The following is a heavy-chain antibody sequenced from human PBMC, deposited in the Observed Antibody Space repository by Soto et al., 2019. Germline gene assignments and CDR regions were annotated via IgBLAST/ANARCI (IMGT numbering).Heavy chain of an antibody. D-gene: IGHD6-19*01. J-gene: IGHJ4*02. CDR3: ARDTVLTYSSGWYGPIDY. CDR1: GFTFSSYS. Sequence: GGSLRLSCAASGFTFSSYSMNWVRQAPGKGLEWVSSISSSSSYIYYADSVKGRFTISRDNAKNSLYLQMNSLRAEDTAVYYCARDTVLTYSSGWYGPIDYWGQGTLVTVSS. CDR2: ISSSSSYI. V-gene: IGHV3-21*01.